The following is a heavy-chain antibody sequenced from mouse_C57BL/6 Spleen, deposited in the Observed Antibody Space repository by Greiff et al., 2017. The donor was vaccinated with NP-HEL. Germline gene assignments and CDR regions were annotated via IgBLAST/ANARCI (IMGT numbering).Heavy chain of an antibody. Sequence: VQLQQSGAELVRPGASVTLSCKASGYTFTDYEMHWVKQTPVHGLEWIGAIDPETGGTAYNQKFKGKAILTADKSSSTAYMELRSLTSEDSAVYYCTRPTTVVATDYFDYWGQGTTLTVSS. J-gene: IGHJ2*01. CDR3: TRPTTVVATDYFDY. D-gene: IGHD1-1*01. CDR1: GYTFTDYE. V-gene: IGHV1-15*01. CDR2: IDPETGGT.